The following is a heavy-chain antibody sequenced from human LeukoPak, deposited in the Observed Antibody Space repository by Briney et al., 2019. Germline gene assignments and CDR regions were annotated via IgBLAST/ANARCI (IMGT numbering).Heavy chain of an antibody. Sequence: GGSLRLACAASGFTFSSHGFQWVRQAPGKGLEGVAVIWYDGSKKYYADSVKGRFTISRDNSKNTLFLQMDSLRAEDTAVYYCARDDSIAGARFDYWGQGTLVTVSS. CDR2: IWYDGSKK. V-gene: IGHV3-33*01. D-gene: IGHD4-11*01. J-gene: IGHJ4*02. CDR1: GFTFSSHG. CDR3: ARDDSIAGARFDY.